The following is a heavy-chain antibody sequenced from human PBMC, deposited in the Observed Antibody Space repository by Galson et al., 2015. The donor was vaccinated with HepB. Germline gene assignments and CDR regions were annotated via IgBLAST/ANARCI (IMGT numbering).Heavy chain of an antibody. Sequence: SVKVSCKASGYTFTSYAMHWVRQAPGQRLEWMGWINAGNGNTKYSQKFQGRVTITRDTSASTAYMELSSLRSEDTAVYYCARVHSSGWYVGSWFDPWGQGTLVTVSS. CDR2: INAGNGNT. CDR3: ARVHSSGWYVGSWFDP. CDR1: GYTFTSYA. V-gene: IGHV1-3*01. D-gene: IGHD6-19*01. J-gene: IGHJ5*02.